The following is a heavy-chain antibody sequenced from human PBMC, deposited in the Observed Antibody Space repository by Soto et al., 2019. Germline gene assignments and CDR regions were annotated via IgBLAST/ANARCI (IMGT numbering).Heavy chain of an antibody. J-gene: IGHJ4*02. CDR3: AKDWSGSSGLDY. V-gene: IGHV3-30*18. CDR2: ISYDGSSK. Sequence: QVQLVESGGGVVQPGRSLRLSCAASGFTFSSYDMHWVRQSPGKGLEWVAIISYDGSSKYYTDSVKGRFTISRDNSKNTLYLQMNSLRAEDTAVYYCAKDWSGSSGLDYWGQGTLVTVSS. CDR1: GFTFSSYD. D-gene: IGHD6-19*01.